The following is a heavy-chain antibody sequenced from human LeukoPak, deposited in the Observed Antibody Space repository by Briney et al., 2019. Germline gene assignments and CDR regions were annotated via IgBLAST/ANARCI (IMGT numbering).Heavy chain of an antibody. CDR2: INTNSGGT. V-gene: IGHV1-2*02. CDR3: ARARARGDSFDI. Sequence: ASVKVSCKASGYTFSDYHMHWVRQAPGQGLEWVGWINTNSGGTIYAQKFQGRATMTRDTSITTAYMELSRLGSYDTAVYYCARARARGDSFDIWGQGTMVTVSS. J-gene: IGHJ3*02. D-gene: IGHD6-6*01. CDR1: GYTFSDYH.